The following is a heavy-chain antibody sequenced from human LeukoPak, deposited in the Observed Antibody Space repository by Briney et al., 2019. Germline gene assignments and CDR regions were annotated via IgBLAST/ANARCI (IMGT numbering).Heavy chain of an antibody. CDR3: ARRTYYYDGSGYYPSGYFDY. Sequence: GESLKISCKGSGYSFTSYWIGWVRQMPGKGLEWMGIIYPGDSDTRYSPSFQGQVTISADKSISTAYLQWSSLKASDTAMYYCARRTYYYDGSGYYPSGYFDYWGQGTLVTVSS. V-gene: IGHV5-51*01. J-gene: IGHJ4*02. D-gene: IGHD3-22*01. CDR2: IYPGDSDT. CDR1: GYSFTSYW.